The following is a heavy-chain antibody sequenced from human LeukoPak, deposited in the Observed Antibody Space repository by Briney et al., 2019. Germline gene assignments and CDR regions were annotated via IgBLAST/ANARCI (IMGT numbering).Heavy chain of an antibody. CDR1: GGSISSYY. Sequence: SETLSLTCTVSGGSISSYYWSWIRQPPGKGLEWIAYMYYGGSTNYNPSLKSRVTISVDTSKNQFSLKLSSVTAADTAVYYCARDDGYNFWYFDYWGQGTLVTVSS. V-gene: IGHV4-59*01. CDR2: MYYGGST. J-gene: IGHJ4*02. D-gene: IGHD5-24*01. CDR3: ARDDGYNFWYFDY.